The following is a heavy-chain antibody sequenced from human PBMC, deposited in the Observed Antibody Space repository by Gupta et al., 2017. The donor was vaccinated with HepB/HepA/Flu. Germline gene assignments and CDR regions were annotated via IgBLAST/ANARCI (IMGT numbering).Heavy chain of an antibody. CDR2: IISSGSAK. CDR1: GFTFSSFV. Sequence: EVQLVESGGGLVQPGGSLRLSCAASGFTFSSFVMTWARQAPGQGLEWVSFIISSGSAKYYADSVKGRFTVSRDNAQNSLYLHMSSLRVEDTAVYYCARDGVGCSGGRCYPDYWGQGALVTVSS. J-gene: IGHJ4*02. V-gene: IGHV3-48*03. CDR3: ARDGVGCSGGRCYPDY. D-gene: IGHD2-15*01.